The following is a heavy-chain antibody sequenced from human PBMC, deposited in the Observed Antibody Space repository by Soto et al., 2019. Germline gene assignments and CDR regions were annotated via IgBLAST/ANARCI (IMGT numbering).Heavy chain of an antibody. D-gene: IGHD2-8*02. J-gene: IGHJ6*02. CDR1: GYTFSSYD. CDR2: MNPKNGNT. V-gene: IGHV1-8*01. CDR3: ARIKYDRYGWYGMDV. Sequence: QVQLVQSGAEVKKPGASVKVSCKASGYTFSSYDISWVRQANGQGLEWMGWMNPKNGNTGYAQKFQGRLTMTRNTSISTAYMELSSLRSEDTAVYYCARIKYDRYGWYGMDVWGQGTTVTVSS.